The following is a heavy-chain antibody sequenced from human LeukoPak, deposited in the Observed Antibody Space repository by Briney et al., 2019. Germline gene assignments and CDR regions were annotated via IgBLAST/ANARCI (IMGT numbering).Heavy chain of an antibody. D-gene: IGHD3-16*01. CDR2: TSYDGSNQ. CDR3: AKDLETRKEGWLRYPDY. CDR1: GFTFSLYG. V-gene: IGHV3-30*18. J-gene: IGHJ4*02. Sequence: GGSLRLSCAASGFTFSLYGMHWVRQAPGKGLGWVAVTSYDGSNQYYADSVKGRFTISRDNSMNTLSRQMDSLRAEDTAVYYCAKDLETRKEGWLRYPDYWGQGTLVTVSS.